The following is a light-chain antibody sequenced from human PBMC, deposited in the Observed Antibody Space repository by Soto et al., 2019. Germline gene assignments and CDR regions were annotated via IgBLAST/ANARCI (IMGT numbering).Light chain of an antibody. V-gene: IGKV3-20*01. CDR3: QQYGSSPYT. J-gene: IGKJ2*01. CDR2: VAS. Sequence: ETVLTQSPGTLSLSPGERATLSCRASQNFGNTFSAWYQQKPGQAPRLLIYVASDRATGIPDRFSGSGSGTDFTLTISRLEPEDFAVYYCQQYGSSPYTFGQETKLEIK. CDR1: QNFGNTF.